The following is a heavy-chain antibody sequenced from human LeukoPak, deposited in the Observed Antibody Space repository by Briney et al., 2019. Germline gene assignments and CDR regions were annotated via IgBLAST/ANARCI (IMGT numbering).Heavy chain of an antibody. J-gene: IGHJ5*02. D-gene: IGHD3-10*01. CDR1: GFTFSSYA. Sequence: PGGSLRLSCAASGFTFSSYAMHWVRQAPGKGLEWVAVISYDGSNKYYADSVKGRFTISRDNSKNTLYLQMNSLRAEDTAVYYCASRRGVYRDWFDPWGQGTLVTVSS. CDR2: ISYDGSNK. V-gene: IGHV3-30-3*01. CDR3: ASRRGVYRDWFDP.